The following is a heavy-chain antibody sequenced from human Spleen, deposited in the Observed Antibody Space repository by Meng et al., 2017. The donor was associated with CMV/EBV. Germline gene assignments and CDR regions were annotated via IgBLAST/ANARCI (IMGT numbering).Heavy chain of an antibody. CDR3: VRHHGDY. CDR1: GYIFTDYW. V-gene: IGHV5-51*01. CDR2: TYPGDSDT. Sequence: GESLKISCKASGYIFTDYWIGWVRQMPGRGLEWMAITYPGDSDTRYSPSFQGQVTISTDKSISTAYLQWSSLKASDTAIYYCVRHHGDYWGQGTLVTVSS. J-gene: IGHJ4*02.